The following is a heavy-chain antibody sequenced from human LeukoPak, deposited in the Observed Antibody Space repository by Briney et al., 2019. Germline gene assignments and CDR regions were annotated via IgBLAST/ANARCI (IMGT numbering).Heavy chain of an antibody. CDR2: IIHRGST. CDR3: ARGDTVAARPGRFDY. D-gene: IGHD6-6*01. Sequence: PSETLSLTCAVYGGSFSGYYWSWIHQPPGKGLEWIGEIIHRGSTNYNPSLKSRVTISVDTSKNQFSLKVSSVTAADTAVYYCARGDTVAARPGRFDYWGQGTLVTVSS. CDR1: GGSFSGYY. V-gene: IGHV4-34*01. J-gene: IGHJ4*02.